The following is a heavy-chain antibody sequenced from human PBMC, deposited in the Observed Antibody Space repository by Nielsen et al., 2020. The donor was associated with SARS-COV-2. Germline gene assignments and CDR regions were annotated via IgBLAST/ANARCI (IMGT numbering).Heavy chain of an antibody. Sequence: SETLSLTCAVYGGSFSSYYWGWIRQPPGKGLEWIGSIYYSGSTYYNPSLKSRVTISVDTSKNQFSLKLSSVTAADTAVYYCARHGPYSGSYYFDYWGQGTLVTVSS. CDR2: IYYSGST. CDR1: GGSFSSYY. V-gene: IGHV4-39*01. D-gene: IGHD1-26*01. J-gene: IGHJ4*02. CDR3: ARHGPYSGSYYFDY.